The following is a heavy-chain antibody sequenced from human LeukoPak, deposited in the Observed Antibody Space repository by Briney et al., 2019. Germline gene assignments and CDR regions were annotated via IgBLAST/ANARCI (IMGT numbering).Heavy chain of an antibody. J-gene: IGHJ4*02. Sequence: GGSLRLSCAASGFTFSSYGMSWVRQAPGKGLEWVSAISGSGGSTYYADSVKGRFTISRDNSKNTLYLQMNSLRAEDTAVYYCAGRGSGSYFDYWGQGTLVIVSS. CDR3: AGRGSGSYFDY. CDR2: ISGSGGST. CDR1: GFTFSSYG. D-gene: IGHD3-10*01. V-gene: IGHV3-23*01.